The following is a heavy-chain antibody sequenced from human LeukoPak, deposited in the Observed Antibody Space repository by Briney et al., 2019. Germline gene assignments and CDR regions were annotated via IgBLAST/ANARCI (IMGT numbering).Heavy chain of an antibody. Sequence: GGSLRLSCAASGFTFSSYAMHWVRQAPGKGLEYVSAISSNGGSTYYANSVKGRFTISRDNSKNTPYLQMGSLRAEDMAVYYCARGESGGNSDLSFDYWGQGTLVTVSS. D-gene: IGHD4-23*01. CDR3: ARGESGGNSDLSFDY. CDR2: ISSNGGST. CDR1: GFTFSSYA. V-gene: IGHV3-64*01. J-gene: IGHJ4*02.